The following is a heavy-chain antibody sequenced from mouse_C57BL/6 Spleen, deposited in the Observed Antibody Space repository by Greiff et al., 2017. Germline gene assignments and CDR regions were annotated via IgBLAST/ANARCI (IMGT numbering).Heavy chain of an antibody. CDR1: GYTFTSYW. D-gene: IGHD1-1*01. V-gene: IGHV1-50*01. CDR3: ARRPITTVVANARDY. Sequence: QVQLQQPGAELVKPGASVKLSCKASGYTFTSYWMQWVKQRPGQGLEWIGEIDPSDSYTNYNQTFKGKATLTVDTSSSPAYMQLSSLTSEDSAVYYCARRPITTVVANARDYWGQGTSVTVSS. CDR2: IDPSDSYT. J-gene: IGHJ4*01.